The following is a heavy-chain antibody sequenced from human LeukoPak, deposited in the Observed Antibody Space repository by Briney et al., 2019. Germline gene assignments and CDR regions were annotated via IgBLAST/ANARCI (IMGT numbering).Heavy chain of an antibody. V-gene: IGHV3-23*01. CDR1: GFRFSSYA. Sequence: GGSLRLSCGASGFRFSSYAMSWVRQAPGKGLEWVSSISGSGGSTYYTDSVKGRFAISRDNSKSTLYLQMNSLGTDDTALYYCVKGGQNYDFWRFDYWGQGTLVTAST. J-gene: IGHJ4*02. CDR2: ISGSGGST. D-gene: IGHD3-3*01. CDR3: VKGGQNYDFWRFDY.